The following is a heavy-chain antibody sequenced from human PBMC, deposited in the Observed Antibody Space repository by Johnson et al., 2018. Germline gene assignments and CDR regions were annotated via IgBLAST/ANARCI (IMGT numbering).Heavy chain of an antibody. CDR2: IHNSGRT. J-gene: IGHJ4*02. V-gene: IGHV4-61*08. CDR1: GASVSSGGFY. Sequence: QERLQEAGPRLVKPSETLALSCTVSGASVSSGGFYWTWIRQPPGKGLEWIGYIHNSGRTSSHPPPKSRVTVSLEPSKNQFSLKLKAVTGADTAVYYCAREIAVAGLFDYWGQGTLVTVSS. CDR3: AREIAVAGLFDY. D-gene: IGHD6-19*01.